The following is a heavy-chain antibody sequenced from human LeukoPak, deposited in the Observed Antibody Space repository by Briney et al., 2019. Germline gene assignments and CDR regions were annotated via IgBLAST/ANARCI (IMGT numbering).Heavy chain of an antibody. Sequence: GGSLRLSCAASGFPFSSFAMTWARQAPGKGLEWVSTISGGGDSTYYAYYADSVKGRFTLSRDNSKNTLYLQVSSLRAEDTAIYYCAKLDGFDYWGQGTLVTVSS. V-gene: IGHV3-23*01. CDR2: ISGGGDSTYYA. CDR3: AKLDGFDY. D-gene: IGHD1-1*01. CDR1: GFPFSSFA. J-gene: IGHJ4*02.